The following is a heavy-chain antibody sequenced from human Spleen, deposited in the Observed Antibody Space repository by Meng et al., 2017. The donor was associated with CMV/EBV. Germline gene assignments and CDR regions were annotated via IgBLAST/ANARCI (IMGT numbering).Heavy chain of an antibody. CDR1: GFSLSTSGVG. CDR2: IYWDDDK. CDR3: ASLYGATSYFDY. Sequence: TFCGFSLSTSGVGVEWSRQPPGKALDWLALIYWDDDKRYRPSLRSRLNITKDTSKNQVVLTMTNMDPVDTDTYYCASLYGATSYFDYWGQGTLVTVSS. V-gene: IGHV2-5*02. J-gene: IGHJ4*02. D-gene: IGHD4/OR15-4a*01.